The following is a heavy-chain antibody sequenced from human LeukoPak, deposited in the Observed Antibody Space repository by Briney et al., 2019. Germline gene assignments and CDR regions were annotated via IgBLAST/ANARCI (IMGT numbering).Heavy chain of an antibody. J-gene: IGHJ4*02. CDR3: AREHSSSSGLVF. D-gene: IGHD6-6*01. CDR1: GYTFTSYG. Sequence: ASVKVSCKASGYTFTSYGISWVRLAPGHGLEWMGWISAYNGNRKYEKKLQGRVTMTTDTATSTAYMELSSLRADDTAVYYCAREHSSSSGLVFWGQGTLVTVSS. V-gene: IGHV1-18*01. CDR2: ISAYNGNR.